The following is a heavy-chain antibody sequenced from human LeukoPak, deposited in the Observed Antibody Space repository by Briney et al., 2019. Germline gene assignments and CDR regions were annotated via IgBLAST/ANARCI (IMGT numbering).Heavy chain of an antibody. J-gene: IGHJ3*02. Sequence: GESLKISCKGFGYSFTNYWIGWVRQMPGKGLEWMGIIYPGDSDTRYSPSFQGQVTISADKSISTAYLQWSSLKASDTAMYYCATNYDILTGYQPDAFDIWGQGTMVTVSS. CDR2: IYPGDSDT. V-gene: IGHV5-51*01. CDR1: GYSFTNYW. CDR3: ATNYDILTGYQPDAFDI. D-gene: IGHD3-9*01.